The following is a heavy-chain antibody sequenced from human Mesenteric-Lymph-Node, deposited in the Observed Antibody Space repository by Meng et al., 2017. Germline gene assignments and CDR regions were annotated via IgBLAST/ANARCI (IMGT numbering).Heavy chain of an antibody. CDR3: ARTIGGADIVVVPAAYYFDY. CDR1: GVSFSGYY. CDR2: INHSGST. J-gene: IGHJ4*02. D-gene: IGHD2-2*01. Sequence: QVQLQQWGAGLLKPSETPPLTCAVSGVSFSGYYWSWIRQPPGKGLEWIGEINHSGSTNYNPSLKSRVTISVDTSKNQFSLKLSSVTAADTAVYYCARTIGGADIVVVPAAYYFDYWGQGTLVTVSS. V-gene: IGHV4-34*01.